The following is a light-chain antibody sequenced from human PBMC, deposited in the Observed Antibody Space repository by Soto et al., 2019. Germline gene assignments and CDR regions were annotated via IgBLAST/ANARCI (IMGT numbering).Light chain of an antibody. J-gene: IGKJ5*01. CDR1: QSISTW. Sequence: DIQMTQSPSTLSGSVGDRVTITCRASQSISTWLAWYQQKPGTAPKLLIYKASTLESGVPSRFSGSRSGTEFTLTVSSLQPDDFATYYCQQYNDSFPYTFGQGTRREIK. V-gene: IGKV1-5*03. CDR3: QQYNDSFPYT. CDR2: KAS.